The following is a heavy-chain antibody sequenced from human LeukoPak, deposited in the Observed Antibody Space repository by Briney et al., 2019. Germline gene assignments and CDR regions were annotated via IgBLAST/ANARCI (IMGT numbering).Heavy chain of an antibody. J-gene: IGHJ4*02. Sequence: SETLSLTCTVSGGSISSCYWSWIRQPAGKGLEWIGRIYTSGSTNYNPSLKSRVTMSVDTTKNQFSLKLSSVTAADTAVYYCARDSGHYYDSSGYYFDYWGQGTLVTVSS. CDR1: GGSISSCY. V-gene: IGHV4-4*07. CDR3: ARDSGHYYDSSGYYFDY. D-gene: IGHD3-22*01. CDR2: IYTSGST.